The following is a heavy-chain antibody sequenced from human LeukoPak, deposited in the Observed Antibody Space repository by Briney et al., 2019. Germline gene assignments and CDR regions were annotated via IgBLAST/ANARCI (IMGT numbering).Heavy chain of an antibody. CDR1: GGSISSGGYY. CDR2: IYDSGST. Sequence: SETLSLTCTVSGGSISSGGYYWSWIRQHPGKALEWIGYIYDSGSTYYNPSLKSRVTISADTSKNQLSLRLSSVTAADTAVYYCARVGFGGYSYGYVDFWGQGTQVTVSS. J-gene: IGHJ4*02. D-gene: IGHD5-18*01. V-gene: IGHV4-31*03. CDR3: ARVGFGGYSYGYVDF.